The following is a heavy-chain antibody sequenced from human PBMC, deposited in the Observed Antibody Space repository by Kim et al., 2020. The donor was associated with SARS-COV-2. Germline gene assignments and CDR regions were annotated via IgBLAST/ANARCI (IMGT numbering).Heavy chain of an antibody. D-gene: IGHD2-21*02. V-gene: IGHV4-59*13. CDR2: IYYSGST. CDR1: GGSISSYY. J-gene: IGHJ4*02. Sequence: SETLSLTCTVSGGSISSYYWSWIRQPPGKGLEWIGYIYYSGSTNYNPSLKSRVTISVDTSKNQFSLKLSSVTAADTAVYYCARKVYCGGDCQLFDYWGQGTLVTVSS. CDR3: ARKVYCGGDCQLFDY.